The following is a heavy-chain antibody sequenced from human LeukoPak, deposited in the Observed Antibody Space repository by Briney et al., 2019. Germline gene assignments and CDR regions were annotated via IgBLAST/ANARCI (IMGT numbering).Heavy chain of an antibody. J-gene: IGHJ4*02. V-gene: IGHV1-18*01. D-gene: IGHD1-26*01. CDR2: ISGYNGNT. CDR3: ARSGRGTYYYFDL. Sequence: ASVKVSCKASGYTFTNYYIHWVRQAPGQGLEWMGWISGYNGNTNYAQKFQGRVSMTADTSTSTAYMELRSLRSDDTAVYYCARSGRGTYYYFDLWGQGTLVTVSS. CDR1: GYTFTNYY.